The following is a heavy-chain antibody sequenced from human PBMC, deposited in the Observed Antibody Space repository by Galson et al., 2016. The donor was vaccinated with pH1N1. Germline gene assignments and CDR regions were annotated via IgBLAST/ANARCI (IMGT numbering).Heavy chain of an antibody. CDR2: IYYSGST. D-gene: IGHD3-3*01. Sequence: ETLSLTCTVSGGSFSNQYWSWIRQLPGKGLEWIGYIYYSGSTNYNPSLKSRVTISVDTSKKHFSLKLSSVTAADTAIYYCARTPSYYDSWRGYGYYFDSWGQGTRVTVSS. CDR3: ARTPSYYDSWRGYGYYFDS. CDR1: GGSFSNQY. J-gene: IGHJ4*02. V-gene: IGHV4-59*11.